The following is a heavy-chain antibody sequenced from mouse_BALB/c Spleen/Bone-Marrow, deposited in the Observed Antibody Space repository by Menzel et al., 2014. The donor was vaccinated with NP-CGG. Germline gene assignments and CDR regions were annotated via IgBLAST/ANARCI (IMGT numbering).Heavy chain of an antibody. CDR3: AREGWDEDYAMDY. Sequence: VQLQQSGAELARSGASVKLSCKASGYTFTSYWMQWVKQRPGQGLEWIGAIYPGDGDTRYTQKFKGKATLTADKSSSTAYMQLSSLASEDSAVYYCAREGWDEDYAMDYWGQGTSVTVSS. D-gene: IGHD4-1*01. J-gene: IGHJ4*01. CDR1: GYTFTSYW. CDR2: IYPGDGDT. V-gene: IGHV1-87*01.